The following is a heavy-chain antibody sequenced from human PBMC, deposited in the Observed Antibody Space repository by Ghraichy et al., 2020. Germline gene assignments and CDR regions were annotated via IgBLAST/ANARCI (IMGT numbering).Heavy chain of an antibody. D-gene: IGHD6-6*01. CDR3: RIASRLPEVDFDF. V-gene: IGHV1-46*01. CDR2: INPSVGTT. CDR1: GYTFSTFY. J-gene: IGHJ4*02. Sequence: ASVKVSCKSSGYTFSTFYMHRVRQARRQGLEWMGIINPSVGTTVYAEEFQGRVTLTSDMSTGTVYMELSSLRSDDTAMYYCRIASRLPEVDFDFWGPGTLFSVSS.